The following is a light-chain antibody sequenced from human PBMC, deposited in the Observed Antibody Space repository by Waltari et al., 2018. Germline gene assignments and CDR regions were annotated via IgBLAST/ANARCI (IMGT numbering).Light chain of an antibody. V-gene: IGKV3-11*01. Sequence: SCSASQGVTNYLAWYQQQPGHAPRRLIYDTSNRATGIPARFSGSGFETDYNLTSCSQGPEDFVVYDCEQSRDWLRTLGGGTKVEMK. CDR1: QGVTNY. CDR2: DTS. J-gene: IGKJ4*02. CDR3: EQSRDWLRT.